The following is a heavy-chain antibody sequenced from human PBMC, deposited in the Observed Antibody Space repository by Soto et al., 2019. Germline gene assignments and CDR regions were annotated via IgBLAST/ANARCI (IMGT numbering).Heavy chain of an antibody. J-gene: IGHJ5*02. Sequence: QLQLQESGPGLVKPSETLSLTCTVSGGSISSSSYYWGWIRQPPGKGLEWIGSIYYSGSTYYNPSLKSRVTISVDTSKNQFSLKLSSVTAADTAVYYCARLGGITMVLLGWFDPWGQGTLVTVSS. CDR2: IYYSGST. CDR1: GGSISSSSYY. CDR3: ARLGGITMVLLGWFDP. D-gene: IGHD3-10*01. V-gene: IGHV4-39*01.